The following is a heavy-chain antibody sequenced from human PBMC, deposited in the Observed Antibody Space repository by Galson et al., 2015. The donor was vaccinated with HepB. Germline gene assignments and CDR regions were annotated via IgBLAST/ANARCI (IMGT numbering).Heavy chain of an antibody. D-gene: IGHD4-17*01. CDR2: ISSSSSYI. V-gene: IGHV3-21*01. CDR3: ARAISTVTTDYYYYGMDV. J-gene: IGHJ6*02. CDR1: GFTFSSYS. Sequence: SLRLSCAASGFTFSSYSMNWVRQAPGKGLEWVSSISSSSSYIYYADSVKGRFTISRDNAKNSLYLQMNSLRAEDTAVYYCARAISTVTTDYYYYGMDVWGQGTTVTVSS.